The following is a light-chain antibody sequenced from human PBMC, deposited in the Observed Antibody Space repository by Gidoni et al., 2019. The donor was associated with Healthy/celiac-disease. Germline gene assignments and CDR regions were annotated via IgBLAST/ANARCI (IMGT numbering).Light chain of an antibody. Sequence: DIQMTQSTSSLSASVGDRVTITCRASQSISSYLNWYQQKPGKAPKLLIYAASSLQSGVPSRFSGSGSGTDFTLTISSRQPEDFATYYCQQSYSTPRTFGGGTKVEIK. V-gene: IGKV1-39*01. CDR3: QQSYSTPRT. CDR2: AAS. J-gene: IGKJ4*01. CDR1: QSISSY.